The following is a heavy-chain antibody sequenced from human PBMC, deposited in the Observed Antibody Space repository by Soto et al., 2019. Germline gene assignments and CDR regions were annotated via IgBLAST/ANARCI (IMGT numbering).Heavy chain of an antibody. Sequence: EVQLVQSGAEVKKPGESLRISCKGSEYSFTSYWISWVRQMPGKGLEWMGRIDPSDSYTNYSPSFQGHVTISADKSISTAYLQWSSLKASDTAMYYCARLPYGSGSYYNPENGYWGQGTLVTVSS. CDR2: IDPSDSYT. V-gene: IGHV5-10-1*03. CDR3: ARLPYGSGSYYNPENGY. J-gene: IGHJ4*02. CDR1: EYSFTSYW. D-gene: IGHD3-10*01.